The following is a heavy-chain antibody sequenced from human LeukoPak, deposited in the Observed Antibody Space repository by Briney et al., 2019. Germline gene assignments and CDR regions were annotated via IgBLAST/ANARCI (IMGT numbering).Heavy chain of an antibody. V-gene: IGHV3-21*01. CDR3: ARDPEYYDFWSGYYTAPTGFDY. CDR1: GFTFSSYS. J-gene: IGHJ4*02. CDR2: IGSSSSYI. Sequence: GGSLRLSCAASGFTFSSYSMNWVRQAPGKGLEWVSSIGSSSSYIYYADSVKGRFTISRDNAKNSLYLQMNSLRAEDTAVYYCARDPEYYDFWSGYYTAPTGFDYWGQGTLVTVSS. D-gene: IGHD3-3*01.